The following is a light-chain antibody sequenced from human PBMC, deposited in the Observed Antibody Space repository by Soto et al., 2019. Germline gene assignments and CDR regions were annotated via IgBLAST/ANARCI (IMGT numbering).Light chain of an antibody. V-gene: IGKV1-39*01. CDR3: QQSYSTPKST. CDR2: AAS. CDR1: QSIRNY. Sequence: DIQMTQSPSSLSASVGDRVTSTCRASQSIRNYLIWYQQKPGKAPQLLIYAASTLQSGVPSRFSGSGSGTDFTLTISSLQPQDLATYYCQQSYSTPKSTFGPGTKVEIK. J-gene: IGKJ1*01.